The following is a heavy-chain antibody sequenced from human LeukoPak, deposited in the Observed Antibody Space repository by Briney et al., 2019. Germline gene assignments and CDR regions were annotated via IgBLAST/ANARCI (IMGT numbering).Heavy chain of an antibody. Sequence: PGGSLRLSCGASGFTFSSFGMSWVRQAPGKGLEWVSTISGSGDSTYYADSVKGRFTISRDNSKNTLYLQMNNLRAEDTAVYYCAKDLSASFSGESMIVVPLPTTFGGQGTLVTVSS. J-gene: IGHJ4*02. CDR2: ISGSGDST. CDR1: GFTFSSFG. CDR3: AKDLSASFSGESMIVVPLPTTF. V-gene: IGHV3-23*01. D-gene: IGHD3-22*01.